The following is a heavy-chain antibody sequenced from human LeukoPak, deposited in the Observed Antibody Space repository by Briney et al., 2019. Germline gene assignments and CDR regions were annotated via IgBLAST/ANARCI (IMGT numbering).Heavy chain of an antibody. CDR3: AKAVKYSSGWYDYYYMDV. CDR1: GFTFSSYG. CDR2: ISYDGSNK. J-gene: IGHJ6*03. Sequence: GGSLRLACAASGFTFSSYGMHWVRQAPGKGLEWVAVISYDGSNKYYADSVKGRFTISRDNSKNTLYLQMNSLRAEDTAVYYCAKAVKYSSGWYDYYYMDVWGKGTTVTVSS. D-gene: IGHD6-19*01. V-gene: IGHV3-30*18.